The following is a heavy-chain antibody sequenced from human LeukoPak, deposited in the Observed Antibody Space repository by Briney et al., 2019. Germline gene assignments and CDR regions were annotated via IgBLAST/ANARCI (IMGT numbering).Heavy chain of an antibody. CDR3: ARAGHYYDILTGYYGLDY. CDR2: IYYSGST. D-gene: IGHD3-9*01. V-gene: IGHV4-61*01. CDR1: GGSVSSGSYY. Sequence: SETLSLTCTVSGGSVSSGSYYWSWIRQPPGKGLEWIGYIYYSGSTNYNPSLKSRVTIPVDTSKNQFSLKLSSVTAADTAVYYCARAGHYYDILTGYYGLDYWGQGTLVTVSS. J-gene: IGHJ4*02.